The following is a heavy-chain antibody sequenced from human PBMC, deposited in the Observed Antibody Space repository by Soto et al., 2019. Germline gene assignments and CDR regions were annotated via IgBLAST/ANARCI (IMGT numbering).Heavy chain of an antibody. J-gene: IGHJ3*02. CDR1: GFTFSACT. Sequence: ESGGGVVQPGRSLRLSCAASGFTFSACTMHWVRQPPGKGLEWVAVISYDGNNERYTDPVKGRFTVSRDNSKSTLYLQMNSLKSEDTAVYYCARDGYSGRSDGFDIWGQGTMVTVSS. CDR2: ISYDGNNE. CDR3: ARDGYSGRSDGFDI. V-gene: IGHV3-30-3*01. D-gene: IGHD1-26*01.